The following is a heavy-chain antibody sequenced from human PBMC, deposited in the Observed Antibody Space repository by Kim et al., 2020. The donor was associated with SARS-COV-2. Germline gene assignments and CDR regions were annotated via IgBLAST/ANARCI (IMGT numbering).Heavy chain of an antibody. CDR1: GFTFSSYG. Sequence: GGSLRLSCAASGFTFSSYGMHWVRQAPGKGLEWVAVISYDGSNKYYADSVKGRFTISRDNSKNTLYLQMNSLRAEDTAVYYCAKPLGGPAAMYSAFDYWG. J-gene: IGHJ4*01. D-gene: IGHD2-2*01. CDR2: ISYDGSNK. V-gene: IGHV3-30*18. CDR3: AKPLGGPAAMYSAFDY.